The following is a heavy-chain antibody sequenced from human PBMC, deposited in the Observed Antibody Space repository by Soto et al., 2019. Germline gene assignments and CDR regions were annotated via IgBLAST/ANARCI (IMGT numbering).Heavy chain of an antibody. D-gene: IGHD3-10*01. V-gene: IGHV3-33*01. Sequence: GGSLRLSCAASGFTFSSYGMHWVRQAPGKGLEWVAVIWYDGSNKYYADSVKGRFTISRDNSKNTLYLQMNSLRAEDTAVYYCASSMVRGAPFSSTSGIDAWGQGTTVTVSS. CDR2: IWYDGSNK. CDR3: ASSMVRGAPFSSTSGIDA. CDR1: GFTFSSYG. J-gene: IGHJ6*02.